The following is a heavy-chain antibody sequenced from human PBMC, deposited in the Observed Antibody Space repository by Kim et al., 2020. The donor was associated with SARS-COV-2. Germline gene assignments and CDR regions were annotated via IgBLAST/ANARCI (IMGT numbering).Heavy chain of an antibody. V-gene: IGHV1-46*01. J-gene: IGHJ4*02. Sequence: ASVKVSCKASGYIFSTYHMHWVRQAPGQGLEWMGIINPVGGKTYYAEKFQGRFTVTTDTSARTVYMQLSSLKSEDTAIYYCAREQTAGSYNYWGQGALVTFSS. CDR2: INPVGGKT. CDR1: GYIFSTYH. CDR3: AREQTAGSYNY. D-gene: IGHD3-9*01.